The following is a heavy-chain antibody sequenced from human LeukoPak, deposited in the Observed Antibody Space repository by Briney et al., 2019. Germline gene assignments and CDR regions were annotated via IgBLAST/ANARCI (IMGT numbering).Heavy chain of an antibody. D-gene: IGHD3-10*01. CDR3: ASIVYYKSWFDP. CDR2: IIPIFGTA. J-gene: IGHJ5*02. V-gene: IGHV1-69*13. CDR1: GYTLTELS. Sequence: SVKVSCKVSGYTLTELSMHWVRQAPGQGLEWMGGIIPIFGTANYAQKFQGRVTITADESTSTAYMELSSLRSEDTAVYYCASIVYYKSWFDPWGQGTLVTVSS.